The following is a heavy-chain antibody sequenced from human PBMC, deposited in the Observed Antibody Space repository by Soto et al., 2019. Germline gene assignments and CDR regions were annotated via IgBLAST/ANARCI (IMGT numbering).Heavy chain of an antibody. CDR3: AKGFYYGTGSYYDY. V-gene: IGHV3-30*18. CDR2: ISYDGSNE. D-gene: IGHD3-10*01. Sequence: QVQLVESGGGVVQPGRSLRLSCAASGFTFSSYGLHWVRQAPGKGLEWVAVISYDGSNEYHADSVKGRFTISRDNSKNTLCLQMNSLRAEDTAVYYCAKGFYYGTGSYYDYWGQGTLVTVSS. CDR1: GFTFSSYG. J-gene: IGHJ4*02.